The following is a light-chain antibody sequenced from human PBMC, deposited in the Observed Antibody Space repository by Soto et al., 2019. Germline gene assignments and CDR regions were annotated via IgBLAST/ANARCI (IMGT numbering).Light chain of an antibody. CDR2: YDS. Sequence: SYELTQSPSVSVAPGKTARITCGGNNIGSKSVHWYQQKPGQAPVLVIYYDSDRPSGIPERFSGSNSGNTATLTISRVEAGDEADYYCQVWDSSSGDVVFGGGTKVTVL. V-gene: IGLV3-21*04. J-gene: IGLJ2*01. CDR3: QVWDSSSGDVV. CDR1: NIGSKS.